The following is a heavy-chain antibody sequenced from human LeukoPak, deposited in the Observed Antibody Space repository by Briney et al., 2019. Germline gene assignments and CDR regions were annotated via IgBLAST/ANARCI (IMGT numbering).Heavy chain of an antibody. CDR2: ISGSGGST. V-gene: IGHV3-23*01. CDR3: VKGPSSGWGLFDY. CDR1: GLSFSSYA. J-gene: IGHJ4*02. D-gene: IGHD6-19*01. Sequence: GGSLRLSCAASGLSFSSYAMSWVRQAPGKGLEWVSTISGSGGSTYYADSVKGRFTISRDNSKNTLYLQMNSLRAEDTAVYFCVKGPSSGWGLFDYWGQGTLVTVSS.